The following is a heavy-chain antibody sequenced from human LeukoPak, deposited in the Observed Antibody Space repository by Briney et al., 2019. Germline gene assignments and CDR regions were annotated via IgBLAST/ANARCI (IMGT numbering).Heavy chain of an antibody. CDR1: GGPISCGVYS. D-gene: IGHD5-12*01. V-gene: IGHV4-30-4*01. J-gene: IGHJ4*02. CDR2: CYYSGST. Sequence: PSQTLLLNFTVSGGPISCGVYSSGWCRKPPGKGLEWLGYCYYSGSTYYTPSLKIRVSISVDTSKNQLSLMVSSVTAADTAVYYCARDIRLGAATIGWYFDYWGQGTLVTVSS. CDR3: ARDIRLGAATIGWYFDY.